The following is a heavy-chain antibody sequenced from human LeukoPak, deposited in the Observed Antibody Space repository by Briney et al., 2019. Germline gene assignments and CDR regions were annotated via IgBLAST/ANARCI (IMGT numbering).Heavy chain of an antibody. CDR1: GFTFSSYG. V-gene: IGHV3-23*01. Sequence: GGSLRLSCAASGFTFSSYGMHWVRQAPGKGLEWVSAISGSGGSTYYADSVKGRFTISRDNSKNTLYLQMNSLRAEDTAVYYCAKVRYSSSWYDCYFDYWGQGTLVTVSS. J-gene: IGHJ4*02. D-gene: IGHD6-13*01. CDR3: AKVRYSSSWYDCYFDY. CDR2: ISGSGGST.